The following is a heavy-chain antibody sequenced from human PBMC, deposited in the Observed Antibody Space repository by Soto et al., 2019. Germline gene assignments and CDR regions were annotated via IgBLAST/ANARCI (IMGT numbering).Heavy chain of an antibody. CDR2: ISWDGGST. CDR1: GFTFDDYT. CDR3: AKDISSRSWPEYYYYYGMDV. D-gene: IGHD6-13*01. J-gene: IGHJ6*02. V-gene: IGHV3-43*01. Sequence: GGSLRLSCAASGFTFDDYTMHWVRQAPGKGLEWVSLISWDGGSTYYADSVKGRFTISRDNSKNSLYLQMNSLRTEDTALYYCAKDISSRSWPEYYYYYGMDVWGQGTTVTVSS.